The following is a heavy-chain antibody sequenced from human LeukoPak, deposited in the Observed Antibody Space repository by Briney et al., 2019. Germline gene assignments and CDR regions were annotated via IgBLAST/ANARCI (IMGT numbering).Heavy chain of an antibody. CDR3: AKDSVWGSYRPTQIDY. D-gene: IGHD3-16*02. CDR2: ISGSGGST. V-gene: IGHV3-23*01. J-gene: IGHJ4*02. CDR1: GFTFSSYA. Sequence: GGSLRLSCAASGFTFSSYAMSWVRQAPGKGLEWVSAISGSGGSTYYADSVKGRFTISRDNSKNTLYLQMNSLRAEDTAVYYCAKDSVWGSYRPTQIDYWCQGTLVTVSS.